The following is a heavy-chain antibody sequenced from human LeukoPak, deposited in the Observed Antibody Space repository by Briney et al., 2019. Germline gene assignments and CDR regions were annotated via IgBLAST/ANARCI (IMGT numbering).Heavy chain of an antibody. D-gene: IGHD1-1*01. CDR2: IYYSGST. CDR1: GGSISSYY. Sequence: SETLSLTCTVSGGSISSYYWSWIRQPPGKGLEWIGYIYYSGSTSYNPSLKSRVAISVDTSKNQFSLKLSSVTAADTAVYYCARHRVQGYYGMDVWGQGTTVTVSS. CDR3: ARHRVQGYYGMDV. J-gene: IGHJ6*02. V-gene: IGHV4-59*08.